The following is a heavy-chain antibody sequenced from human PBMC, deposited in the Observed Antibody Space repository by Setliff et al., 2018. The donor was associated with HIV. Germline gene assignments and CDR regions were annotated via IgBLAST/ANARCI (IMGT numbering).Heavy chain of an antibody. Sequence: SETLSLTCAVYGGSFSGYYWSWIRQPQGKGLEWIGEINHSGSTNYNMSLWSRVTISLDVSRNQFSLELISVTAADTAVSYCAGGPGTTSIDYWAQGTLVTVSS. CDR3: AGGPGTTSIDY. CDR2: INHSGST. CDR1: GGSFSGYY. V-gene: IGHV4-34*01. D-gene: IGHD1-26*01. J-gene: IGHJ4*02.